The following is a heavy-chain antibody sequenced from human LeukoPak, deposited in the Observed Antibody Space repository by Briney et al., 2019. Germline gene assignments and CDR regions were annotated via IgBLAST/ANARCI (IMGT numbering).Heavy chain of an antibody. D-gene: IGHD3-22*01. J-gene: IGHJ3*02. V-gene: IGHV1-69*13. CDR3: ARDARTDSSGYVAFDI. CDR1: GGTFGSYA. CDR2: IIPIFGTA. Sequence: GASVKVSCKASGGTFGSYAISWVRQAPGQGLEWMGGIIPIFGTANYAQKFQGRVTITADESTSTAYMELSSLRSEDTAVYYCARDARTDSSGYVAFDIWGQGTMVTVSS.